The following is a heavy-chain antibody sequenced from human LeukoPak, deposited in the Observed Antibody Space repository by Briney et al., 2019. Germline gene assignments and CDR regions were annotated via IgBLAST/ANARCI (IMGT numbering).Heavy chain of an antibody. CDR2: INSDGSST. V-gene: IGHV3-74*01. CDR3: ARNLGHYDFWSGYYKDDAFDI. D-gene: IGHD3-3*01. CDR1: GFTFSNHW. J-gene: IGHJ3*02. Sequence: PGGSLRLSCVASGFTFSNHWMHWVRQVPGKGLVWVSRINSDGSSTSYADSVKGRFTISRDNAKNTLYLQMNSLRAEDTAVYYCARNLGHYDFWSGYYKDDAFDIWGQGTMVTVSS.